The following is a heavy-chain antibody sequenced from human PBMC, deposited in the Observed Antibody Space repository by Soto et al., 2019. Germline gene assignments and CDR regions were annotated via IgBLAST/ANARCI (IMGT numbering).Heavy chain of an antibody. Sequence: GGSLRLSCAASGFTFSSYGMHWVRQAPGKGLEWVAVISYVGSNKYYADSVKGRFTFSRDNSKNTLYLQMNSLRAEDTAVYYCAKAGYSSSWKPFDYWGQGTLVTVSS. CDR1: GFTFSSYG. D-gene: IGHD6-13*01. CDR2: ISYVGSNK. V-gene: IGHV3-30*18. CDR3: AKAGYSSSWKPFDY. J-gene: IGHJ4*02.